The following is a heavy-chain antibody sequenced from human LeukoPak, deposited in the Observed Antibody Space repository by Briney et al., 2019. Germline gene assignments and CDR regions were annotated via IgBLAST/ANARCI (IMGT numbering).Heavy chain of an antibody. V-gene: IGHV3-15*01. J-gene: IGHJ6*02. CDR1: GFTFSHAW. CDR2: IKIKIDGGTT. D-gene: IGHD1-7*01. Sequence: GGSLRLSCAASGFTFSHAWMTWVRQAPGKGLEWVGRIKIKIDGGTTVYAAPVKGRFTISRDDSKNTAYLQMNSLKTEDTAVYYCTRLITGTYYYGMDVWGQGTTVTVSS. CDR3: TRLITGTYYYGMDV.